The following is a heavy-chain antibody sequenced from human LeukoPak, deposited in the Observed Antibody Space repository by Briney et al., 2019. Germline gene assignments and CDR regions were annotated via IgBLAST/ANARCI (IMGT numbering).Heavy chain of an antibody. D-gene: IGHD3-22*01. J-gene: IGHJ4*02. CDR2: IKQDAGTE. V-gene: IGHV3-7*01. Sequence: PGGSLTLSCAASGFTFSSYWMSWVRQAPGKGLEWVASIKQDAGTEYSVDSLKGRFTISRDNAYNSLYLQMNSLRAEDTAVYFCARGSRDSSGYRYYLNYWGQGTLVTVSS. CDR3: ARGSRDSSGYRYYLNY. CDR1: GFTFSSYW.